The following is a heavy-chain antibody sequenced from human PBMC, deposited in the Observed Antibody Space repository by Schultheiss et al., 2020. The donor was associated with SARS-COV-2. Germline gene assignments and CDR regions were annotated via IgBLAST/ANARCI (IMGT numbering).Heavy chain of an antibody. D-gene: IGHD3-3*01. V-gene: IGHV3-30-3*01. Sequence: GGSLRLSCAASGFTFSSYAMHWVRQAPGKGLEWVAVISYDGSNKYYADSVKGRFTISRDNSKNTLYLQMNSLRAEDTAVYYCARVGTIPSDYWGQGTLVTVSS. CDR1: GFTFSSYA. J-gene: IGHJ4*02. CDR2: ISYDGSNK. CDR3: ARVGTIPSDY.